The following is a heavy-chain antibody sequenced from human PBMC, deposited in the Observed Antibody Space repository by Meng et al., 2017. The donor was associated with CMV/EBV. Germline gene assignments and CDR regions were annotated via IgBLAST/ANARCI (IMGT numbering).Heavy chain of an antibody. Sequence: CSVSGVSISSTGHYWSWFRQHPGKGLEWIGYIYYSGTTCYSPSLKSRVTISIDTSKNQFSLKLSSVTAADTAVYYCGRLMGATTADFWGQGTLVTVSS. CDR3: GRLMGATTADF. CDR2: IYYSGTT. D-gene: IGHD1-26*01. V-gene: IGHV4-31*03. CDR1: GVSISSTGHY. J-gene: IGHJ4*02.